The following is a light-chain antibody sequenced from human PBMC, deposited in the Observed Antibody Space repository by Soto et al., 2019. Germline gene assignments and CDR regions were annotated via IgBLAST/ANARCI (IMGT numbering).Light chain of an antibody. CDR2: LNSDGSH. CDR1: SGHSRYA. Sequence: QPVLTQSPSASASLGASVKLTCTLSSGHSRYAIAWHQLQPEKGPRYLMKLNSDGSHSKEDGIPDRFSGSSSGAERYLTITSLQSEDEADYYCQTWGTGNVVFGGGTKLTLL. CDR3: QTWGTGNVV. V-gene: IGLV4-69*01. J-gene: IGLJ2*01.